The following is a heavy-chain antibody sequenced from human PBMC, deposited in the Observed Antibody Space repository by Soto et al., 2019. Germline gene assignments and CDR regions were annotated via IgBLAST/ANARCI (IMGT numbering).Heavy chain of an antibody. J-gene: IGHJ5*02. CDR3: ARSRPNWNYYNWFDP. D-gene: IGHD1-7*01. V-gene: IGHV3-48*01. CDR1: GFTFSSYS. Sequence: VQLVESGGGLVQPGGSLRLSCAASGFTFSSYSMNWVRQAPGKGLEWVSYISSSSSTIYYADSVKGRFTISRDNAKNSLYLQMNSLRAEDTAVYYCARSRPNWNYYNWFDPWGQGTLVTVSS. CDR2: ISSSSSTI.